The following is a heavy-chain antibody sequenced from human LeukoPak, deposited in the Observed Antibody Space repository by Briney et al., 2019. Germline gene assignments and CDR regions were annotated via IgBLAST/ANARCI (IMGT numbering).Heavy chain of an antibody. CDR2: ISGSGAST. V-gene: IGHV3-23*01. CDR3: AKDVGKWESLHFFDY. D-gene: IGHD1-26*01. Sequence: GGSLRLSCLTSGFTFSTNAMSWVRQAPGKGLEWISGISGSGASTYYADSVTGRFTISRDNSRNTLYLRMNSLRGDDTAVYYCAKDVGKWESLHFFDYWGQGTLVTVSS. CDR1: GFTFSTNA. J-gene: IGHJ4*02.